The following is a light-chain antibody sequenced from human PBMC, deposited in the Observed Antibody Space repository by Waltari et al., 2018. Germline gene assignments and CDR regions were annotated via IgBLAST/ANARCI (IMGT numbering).Light chain of an antibody. CDR3: CSYAGRATFAWV. J-gene: IGLJ3*02. CDR2: EVT. CDR1: SSDFDSHNI. Sequence: QSALTQPAPVSGSPGQSITISCTGTSSDFDSHNILTWFQQRPGKAPKLIIFEVTQRPSGISDRFSGSRSGPTASLTISGLQAEDEADYYCCSYAGRATFAWVFGGGTKLTVL. V-gene: IGLV2-23*02.